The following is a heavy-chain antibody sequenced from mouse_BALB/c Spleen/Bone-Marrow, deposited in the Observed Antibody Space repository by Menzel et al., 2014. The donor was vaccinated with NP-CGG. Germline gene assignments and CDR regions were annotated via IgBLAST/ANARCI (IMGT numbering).Heavy chain of an antibody. V-gene: IGHV4-1*02. CDR3: ARLGYYGWFAY. Sequence: VQLQQPGGGLVQPGGSLKLSCAASGFDFSRYWMSWVRQAPGKGLQWIGEINPESNTINYTPSLKDKFIISRDNAKNTLYLQMSKVRSEDTALYCCARLGYYGWFAYWAKGLWSLSLQ. J-gene: IGHJ3*01. CDR2: INPESNTI. CDR1: GFDFSRYW. D-gene: IGHD2-3*01.